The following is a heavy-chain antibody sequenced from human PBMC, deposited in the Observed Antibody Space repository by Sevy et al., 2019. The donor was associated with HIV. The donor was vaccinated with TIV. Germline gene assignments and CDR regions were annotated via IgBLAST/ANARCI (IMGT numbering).Heavy chain of an antibody. CDR3: ARVARITIFGVADRGAFDI. D-gene: IGHD3-3*01. V-gene: IGHV4-4*07. J-gene: IGHJ3*02. Sequence: SETLSLTCTVSGGSISSYYWSWIRQPAGKGLEWIGRIYTSGSTNYNPSLKSRVTMSVDTSKNQFSLKLSSVTAADTAMYYCARVARITIFGVADRGAFDIWGQGTMVTVSS. CDR1: GGSISSYY. CDR2: IYTSGST.